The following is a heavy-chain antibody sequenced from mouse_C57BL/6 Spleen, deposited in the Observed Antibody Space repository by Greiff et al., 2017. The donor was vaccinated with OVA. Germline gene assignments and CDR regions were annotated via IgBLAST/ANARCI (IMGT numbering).Heavy chain of an antibody. Sequence: QVQLQQSGAELVRPGSSVKLSCKASGYTFTSYWMDWVKQRPGQGLEWIGNIYPSDSETHYNQKFKDKATLTVDKSSSTAYMQLSSLTSEDSAVYYCARRDGYDGFFDYWGQGTTLTVSS. J-gene: IGHJ2*01. D-gene: IGHD2-2*01. V-gene: IGHV1-61*01. CDR3: ARRDGYDGFFDY. CDR2: IYPSDSET. CDR1: GYTFTSYW.